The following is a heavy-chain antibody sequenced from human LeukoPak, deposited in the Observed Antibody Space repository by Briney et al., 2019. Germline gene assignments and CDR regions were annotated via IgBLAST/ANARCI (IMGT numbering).Heavy chain of an antibody. Sequence: PGGSLRLSCAASGFTFSSYSMTWVRQAPGKGLEWVSSISSSSSYIYYADSVKGRFTISRDNAKNSLYLQMNSLRAEDTAVYYCARDLPYYDILTGYYTYYYYYYGMDVWGQGTTVTVSS. CDR2: ISSSSSYI. J-gene: IGHJ6*02. CDR3: ARDLPYYDILTGYYTYYYYYYGMDV. D-gene: IGHD3-9*01. CDR1: GFTFSSYS. V-gene: IGHV3-21*01.